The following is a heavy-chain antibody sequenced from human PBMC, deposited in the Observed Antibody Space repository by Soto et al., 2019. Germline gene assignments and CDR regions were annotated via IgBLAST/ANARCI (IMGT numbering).Heavy chain of an antibody. V-gene: IGHV1-58*01. Sequence: QTQLEQSGPEVKKPGTSVKVSCKASGFTFTSSAVQWRRQARGQRHEWIGWIAVGSGDTRYAQQLQERVTLIWDVSTGTSCMEMSSLGSDYTAVYYCEATSPYHHDRCGFCGYFDYWVQGALVTVSS. J-gene: IGHJ4*02. CDR3: EATSPYHHDRCGFCGYFDY. D-gene: IGHD3-22*01. CDR1: GFTFTSSA. CDR2: IAVGSGDT.